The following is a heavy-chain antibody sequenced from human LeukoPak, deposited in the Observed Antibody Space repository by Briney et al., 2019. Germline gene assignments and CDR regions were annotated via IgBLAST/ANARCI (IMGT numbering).Heavy chain of an antibody. V-gene: IGHV3-9*01. Sequence: GRSLKPSCEAPGSPLDEYTMHGVRQAQGKDLPQASGICWNSGSIGYADSVRGRFTICRDNAKNALYLHMNSLCAEDTALCYCARALMGATSPFDYWGQGTLVTVSS. D-gene: IGHD1-26*01. CDR1: GSPLDEYT. CDR2: ICWNSGSI. CDR3: ARALMGATSPFDY. J-gene: IGHJ4*02.